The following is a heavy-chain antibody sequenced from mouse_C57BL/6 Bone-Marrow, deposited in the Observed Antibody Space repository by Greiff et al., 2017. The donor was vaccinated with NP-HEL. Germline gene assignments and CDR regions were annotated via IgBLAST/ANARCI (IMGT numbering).Heavy chain of an antibody. J-gene: IGHJ2*01. CDR3: ARSDYDYDEGGY. V-gene: IGHV1-81*01. D-gene: IGHD2-4*01. CDR1: GYTFTSYG. Sequence: VKLQESGAELARPGASVKLSCKASGYTFTSYGISWVKQRTGQGLEWIGEIYPRSGNTYYNEKFKGKATLTADKSSSTAYMELRSLTSEDSAVYFCARSDYDYDEGGYWGQGTTLTVSS. CDR2: IYPRSGNT.